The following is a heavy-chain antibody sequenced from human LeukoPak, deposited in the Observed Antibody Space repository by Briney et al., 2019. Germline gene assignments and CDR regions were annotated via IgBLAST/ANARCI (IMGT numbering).Heavy chain of an antibody. Sequence: PSETLSLTCTVSGGSISSGSYYWSWIRQPAGKGLEWIGRIYTSGSTNYNPSLKSRVTISVDTSKNQFSLKLSSVTAADTAVYYCARDYYCSGGSCYDDHWFDPWGQGTLVTVSS. V-gene: IGHV4-61*02. CDR2: IYTSGST. D-gene: IGHD2-15*01. CDR1: GGSISSGSYY. J-gene: IGHJ5*02. CDR3: ARDYYCSGGSCYDDHWFDP.